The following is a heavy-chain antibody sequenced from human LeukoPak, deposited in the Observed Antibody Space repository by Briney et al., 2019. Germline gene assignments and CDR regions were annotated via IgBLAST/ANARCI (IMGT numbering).Heavy chain of an antibody. V-gene: IGHV3-72*01. J-gene: IGHJ4*02. D-gene: IGHD2-15*01. Sequence: GGSLRLSCAASGSTFSDHYMDWVRQAPGKGLEWVGRTRNKANSYTTEYAASVKGRFTISRDDSKSSLYLQMNSLKTEDTAVYYCARVVVVAGHYYFDYWGQGTLVTVSS. CDR2: TRNKANSYTT. CDR3: ARVVVVAGHYYFDY. CDR1: GSTFSDHY.